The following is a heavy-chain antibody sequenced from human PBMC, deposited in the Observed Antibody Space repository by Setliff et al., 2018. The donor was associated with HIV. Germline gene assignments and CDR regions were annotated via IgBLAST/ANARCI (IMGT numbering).Heavy chain of an antibody. V-gene: IGHV4-34*01. J-gene: IGHJ4*02. CDR3: ARVALAGISARPFYFDY. CDR2: INHSGSI. CDR1: GGSFSGYY. Sequence: PSETLSLTCAVYGGSFSGYYWSWIRQPPGKGLEWIGEINHSGSINYNPSLKSRVTISVDTSKNQFSLKLTSVTAADTAVYYCARVALAGISARPFYFDYWGQGALVTVSS. D-gene: IGHD6-19*01.